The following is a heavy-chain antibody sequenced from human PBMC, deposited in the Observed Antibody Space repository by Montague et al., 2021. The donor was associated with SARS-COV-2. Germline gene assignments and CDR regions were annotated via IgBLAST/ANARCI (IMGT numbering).Heavy chain of an antibody. CDR1: GYSSTSYW. Sequence: QSVAEVKAPGESLKISCKGSGYSSTSYWIGWVHQMPGKGLEWMGIIYPGDSDTRYSPSFQGQVTISADKSISTAYLQWSSLKASDTAIYYCARVTDYYYDTSGYWDAFDIWGQGTMVTVSS. D-gene: IGHD3-22*01. CDR2: IYPGDSDT. CDR3: ARVTDYYYDTSGYWDAFDI. J-gene: IGHJ3*02. V-gene: IGHV5-51*07.